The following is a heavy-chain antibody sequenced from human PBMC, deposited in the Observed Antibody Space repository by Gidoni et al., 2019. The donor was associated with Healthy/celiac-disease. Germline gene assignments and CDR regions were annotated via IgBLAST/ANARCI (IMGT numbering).Heavy chain of an antibody. CDR1: GFTFSSYS. V-gene: IGHV3-48*01. J-gene: IGHJ6*03. CDR2: ISSSSSTI. CDR3: ARALTRYSGYERPSYYYYMDV. Sequence: VQLVESGGGLVQPGGSMRLSCAASGFTFSSYSMNWVRPAPGKGLGLVSYISSSSSTIYYADSVKCRFTISRDNAKNSLYLQMNSLRAEDTAVYYCARALTRYSGYERPSYYYYMDVWGKGTTVTVSS. D-gene: IGHD5-12*01.